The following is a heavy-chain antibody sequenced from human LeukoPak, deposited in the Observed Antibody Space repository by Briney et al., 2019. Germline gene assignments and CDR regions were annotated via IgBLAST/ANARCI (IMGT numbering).Heavy chain of an antibody. CDR3: ARARCSSTSCYRGYYGMDV. CDR2: ISSSGSTI. V-gene: IGHV3-48*03. D-gene: IGHD2-2*01. J-gene: IGHJ6*02. Sequence: GGSLRLSSAASGFTFSSYEMNWVRQAPGKGLEWVSYISSSGSTIYYADSVKGRFTISRDNAKNSLYLQMNSLRAEDTAVYYCARARCSSTSCYRGYYGMDVWGQGTTVTVSS. CDR1: GFTFSSYE.